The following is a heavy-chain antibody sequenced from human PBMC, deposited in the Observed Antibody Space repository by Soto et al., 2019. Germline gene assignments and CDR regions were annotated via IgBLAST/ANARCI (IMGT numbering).Heavy chain of an antibody. Sequence: GGSLRLSCAASGFTFSSYAVSWVRQAPGKGLEWVSAISGSGGSTYYADSVKGRFTISRDNSKNTLYLQMNGLRAEDTAVYYCAKRAGYYYYYMDVWGKGTTVTVSS. CDR3: AKRAGYYYYYMDV. J-gene: IGHJ6*03. CDR2: ISGSGGST. CDR1: GFTFSSYA. V-gene: IGHV3-23*01.